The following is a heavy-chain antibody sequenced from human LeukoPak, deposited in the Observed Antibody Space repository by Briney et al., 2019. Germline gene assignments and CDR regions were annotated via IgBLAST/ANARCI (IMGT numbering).Heavy chain of an antibody. Sequence: GGSLRLSCAASGLIFSNYWMTWVRQAPGKGLEWVANIKEDGSETYYADSVKGRFTISRDNGKNTLYLQMNSLRAEDTAVYYCARGSTYYDSSGQVPFDYWGQGTLVTVSS. D-gene: IGHD3-22*01. CDR2: IKEDGSET. V-gene: IGHV3-7*01. CDR1: GLIFSNYW. J-gene: IGHJ4*02. CDR3: ARGSTYYDSSGQVPFDY.